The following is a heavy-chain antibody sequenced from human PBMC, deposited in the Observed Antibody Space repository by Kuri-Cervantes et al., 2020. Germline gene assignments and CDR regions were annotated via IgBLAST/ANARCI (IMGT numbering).Heavy chain of an antibody. CDR2: LTGNGDDT. V-gene: IGHV3-23*01. CDR1: GFTFSSYA. J-gene: IGHJ4*02. D-gene: IGHD2-21*02. Sequence: GYLRPSCVASGFTFSSYALSWARQAPGKGLEGVSVLTGNGDDTLYAESVTGRFTVSRDNSKNTLYLQMNSLRVEDTAVYFCAKGGGERCSGDCSSRVLMSWGQGTLVTVSS. CDR3: AKGGGERCSGDCSSRVLMS.